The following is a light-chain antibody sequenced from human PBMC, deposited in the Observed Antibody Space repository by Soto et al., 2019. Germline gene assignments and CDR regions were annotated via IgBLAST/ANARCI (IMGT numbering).Light chain of an antibody. CDR2: GNS. CDR3: AAWDDSLNGVV. CDR1: SSNIGAHYD. Sequence: QLVLTQPPSVSGAPGQRVTISCTGSSSNIGAHYDVHWYQQLPGTAPKVLIYGNSNRPSGVPDRFSGSKSGTSASLAITGLQSEDEADYYCAAWDDSLNGVVFGGGTKLTVL. J-gene: IGLJ2*01. V-gene: IGLV1-40*01.